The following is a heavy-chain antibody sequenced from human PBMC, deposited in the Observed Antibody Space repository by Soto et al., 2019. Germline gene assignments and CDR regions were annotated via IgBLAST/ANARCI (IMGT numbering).Heavy chain of an antibody. J-gene: IGHJ6*02. CDR3: ARTRGYSYGLAFGMDV. Sequence: PETLSLTSTVSAVFITTQYWSWIRQPPGKGLEWIGYIYFSGSTNYNPSLKSRVTMSVDTSENLLSLRLNSVTAADTAVYYCARTRGYSYGLAFGMDVWGQGTTVT. CDR2: IYFSGST. D-gene: IGHD5-18*01. V-gene: IGHV4-59*08. CDR1: AVFITTQY.